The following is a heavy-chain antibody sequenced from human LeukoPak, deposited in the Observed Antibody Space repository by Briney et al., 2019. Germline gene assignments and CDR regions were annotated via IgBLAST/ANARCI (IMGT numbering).Heavy chain of an antibody. CDR3: AKDPGKTVTHSSIYFDY. J-gene: IGHJ4*02. Sequence: PGGSLRLSCAASGFTSSSYAMSWVRQAPGKGLEWVSAISGSGGSTYYADSVKGRFTISRDNSKNTLYLQMNSLRAEDTAVYYCAKDPGKTVTHSSIYFDYWGQGTLVTVSS. CDR1: GFTSSSYA. D-gene: IGHD4-17*01. V-gene: IGHV3-23*01. CDR2: ISGSGGST.